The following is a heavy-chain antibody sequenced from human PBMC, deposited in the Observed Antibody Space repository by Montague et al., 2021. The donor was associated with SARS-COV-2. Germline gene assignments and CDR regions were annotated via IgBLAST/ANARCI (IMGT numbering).Heavy chain of an antibody. CDR3: ARQYIGYNRRFDY. CDR2: ISSSGGI. Sequence: SETLSLTCTVSGSISGYYWPWIRQSAGMGLEWIGRISSSGGIDYNASLKSRVTMSLDTSKIQLSLKLSSVTAADTAVYYCARQYIGYNRRFDYWGQGALVTVSP. V-gene: IGHV4-4*07. J-gene: IGHJ4*02. D-gene: IGHD5-12*01. CDR1: GSISGYY.